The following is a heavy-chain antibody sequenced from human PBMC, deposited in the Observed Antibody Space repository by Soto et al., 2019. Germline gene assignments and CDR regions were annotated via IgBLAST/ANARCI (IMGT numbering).Heavy chain of an antibody. CDR1: GGSISSSSYY. D-gene: IGHD6-19*01. V-gene: IGHV4-39*01. CDR3: ARKIGDSSGWYDGDGCDP. CDR2: IYYSGST. J-gene: IGHJ5*02. Sequence: QLQLQESGPGLVKPSETLSLTCTVSGGSISSSSYYWGWIRQPPGKGLEWIGSIYYSGSTYYNPSLRRRVTIPVATSKTQFPLKLSSVTAADTAVYYCARKIGDSSGWYDGDGCDPWGQGTLVTVSS.